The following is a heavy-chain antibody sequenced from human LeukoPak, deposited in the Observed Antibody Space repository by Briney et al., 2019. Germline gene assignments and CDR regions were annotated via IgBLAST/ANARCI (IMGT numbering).Heavy chain of an antibody. Sequence: PGGSLRLSCAASGFTFDDYGMSWVRQAPGKGLEWVSGINWNGGSTGYADSVKGRFTISRDNAKNSLYLQMNSLRAEDTALYYCGRGGYCYHSGGDLDYWGQGTLVTVSS. CDR1: GFTFDDYG. D-gene: IGHD3-22*01. CDR3: GRGGYCYHSGGDLDY. CDR2: INWNGGST. V-gene: IGHV3-20*04. J-gene: IGHJ4*02.